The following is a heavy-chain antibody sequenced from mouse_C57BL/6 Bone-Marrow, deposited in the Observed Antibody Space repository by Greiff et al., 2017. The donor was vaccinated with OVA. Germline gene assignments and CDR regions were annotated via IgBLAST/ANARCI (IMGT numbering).Heavy chain of an antibody. CDR2: IDPENSDT. CDR3: TTYRY. Sequence: EVKLMESGAELVRPGASVKLSCTASGFNIKDDYMHWVKERPEQGLEWIGWIDPENSDTEYASKFQGKATITADTSSKTVYLHLSSLTSEDTAVYYCTTYRYWGQGTTLTVSS. V-gene: IGHV14-4*01. CDR1: GFNIKDDY. J-gene: IGHJ2*01.